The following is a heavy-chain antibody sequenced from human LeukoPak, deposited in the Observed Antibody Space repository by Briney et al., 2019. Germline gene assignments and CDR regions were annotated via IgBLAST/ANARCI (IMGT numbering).Heavy chain of an antibody. V-gene: IGHV4-34*01. Sequence: SETLSLTCAVYGGSFSGYYWSWIRQPPGKGLEWIGEINHSGSTNYNPSLNSRVTISIDTSKNQFSLKLSSVTAADTAVYYCASGLRYFDLYYWGQGTLVTVSS. CDR1: GGSFSGYY. D-gene: IGHD3-9*01. CDR3: ASGLRYFDLYY. CDR2: INHSGST. J-gene: IGHJ4*02.